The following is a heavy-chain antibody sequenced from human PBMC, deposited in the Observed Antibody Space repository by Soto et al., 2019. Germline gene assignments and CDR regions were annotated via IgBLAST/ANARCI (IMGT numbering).Heavy chain of an antibody. Sequence: PGGSLRLSCEASGFTFSSYAMHWVRQAPGKGLEWVAVISYDGSNKYYADSVKGRCTISRDNSKNTLYLQMNSLRAEDTAVYYCARDLYDFGSGYSARDYWGQGTLVTVSS. J-gene: IGHJ4*02. CDR2: ISYDGSNK. CDR1: GFTFSSYA. CDR3: ARDLYDFGSGYSARDY. D-gene: IGHD3-3*01. V-gene: IGHV3-30-3*01.